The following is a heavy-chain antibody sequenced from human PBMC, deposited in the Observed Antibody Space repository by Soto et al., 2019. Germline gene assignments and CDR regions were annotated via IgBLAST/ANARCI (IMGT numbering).Heavy chain of an antibody. CDR1: GYIFTSYW. J-gene: IGHJ5*02. Sequence: PGESLKISCNGSGYIFTSYWISWVRQMPGKGLEWMGRIDPSDSYTNYSPSFQGHVTISADKSISTAYLQWSSLKASDTAMYYCASQLYYYDSSGPPPGWFDPWGQGTLVTVSS. D-gene: IGHD3-22*01. CDR3: ASQLYYYDSSGPPPGWFDP. V-gene: IGHV5-10-1*01. CDR2: IDPSDSYT.